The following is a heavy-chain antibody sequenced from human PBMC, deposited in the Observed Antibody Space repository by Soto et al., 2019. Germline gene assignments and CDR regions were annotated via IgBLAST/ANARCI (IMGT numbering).Heavy chain of an antibody. J-gene: IGHJ4*02. CDR2: IIPIFGRA. CDR1: GGTFNNYA. Sequence: ASVKVSCKASGGTFNNYAISWVRQAPGQGLEWMGGIIPIFGRANYAQKFQGRLTITADESTSTAYMELSSLRSDDTAMFYCARVAFYYDDPTGIYYFDYWGQGTLVAVPS. V-gene: IGHV1-69*13. CDR3: ARVAFYYDDPTGIYYFDY. D-gene: IGHD1-1*01.